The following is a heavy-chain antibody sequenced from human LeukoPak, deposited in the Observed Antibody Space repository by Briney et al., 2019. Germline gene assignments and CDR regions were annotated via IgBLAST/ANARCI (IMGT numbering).Heavy chain of an antibody. D-gene: IGHD5-24*01. J-gene: IGHJ5*02. Sequence: PSETLSLTCAVSGYSISSGYYWGWIRQPPGKGLEWIGSIYHSGSTYYNPSLKSRVTISVDTSKNQFSLKLSSVTAADTAVYYCASQDGYNYDDWFDPWGQGTLVTASS. CDR2: IYHSGST. V-gene: IGHV4-38-2*01. CDR3: ASQDGYNYDDWFDP. CDR1: GYSISSGYY.